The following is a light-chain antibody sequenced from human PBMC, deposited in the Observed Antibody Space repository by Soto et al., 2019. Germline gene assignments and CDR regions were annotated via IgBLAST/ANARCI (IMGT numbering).Light chain of an antibody. CDR1: QGISSL. Sequence: DIQLTQSPSFLSASVGDRVTITCRASQGISSLLAWYQQRPGKSPKLLIHTASTLQSGVPSRFSGSGSGKEFTLTISGLQPEDFETYYCQHRHSYPITFGQGTRLEIK. V-gene: IGKV1-9*01. CDR2: TAS. J-gene: IGKJ5*01. CDR3: QHRHSYPIT.